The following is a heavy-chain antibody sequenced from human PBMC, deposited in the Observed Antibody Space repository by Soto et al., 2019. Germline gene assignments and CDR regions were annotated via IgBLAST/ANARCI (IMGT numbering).Heavy chain of an antibody. CDR1: GDSISSGSYT. V-gene: IGHV4-30-2*01. CDR2: TYHSGST. CDR3: ARDVAVRGAMGWFDH. D-gene: IGHD3-10*01. Sequence: QVQLQESGSGLVEPSQTLSLTCAVTGDSISSGSYTWNWIRQTPGKGLEWLGFTYHSGSTFYNASLKGRVTSTVDRSKNQFSLKLNSVTAADTAVSYCARDVAVRGAMGWFDHWGQGTLVTVSS. J-gene: IGHJ5*02.